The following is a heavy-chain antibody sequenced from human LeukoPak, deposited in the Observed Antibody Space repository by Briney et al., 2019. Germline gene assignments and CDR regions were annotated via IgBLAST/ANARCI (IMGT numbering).Heavy chain of an antibody. D-gene: IGHD2-15*01. CDR2: IYSDGRT. CDR3: ARDMPGCSGDSCYISDY. J-gene: IGHJ4*02. CDR1: GFTVSSNY. Sequence: GGSLRLSCAASGFTVSSNYMSWVRQAPGKGLEWVSVIYSDGRTYYADSVKGRFTISRDNAKNSLYLQTNSLRDEDTAVYYCARDMPGCSGDSCYISDYWGQGTLVTVSS. V-gene: IGHV3-53*01.